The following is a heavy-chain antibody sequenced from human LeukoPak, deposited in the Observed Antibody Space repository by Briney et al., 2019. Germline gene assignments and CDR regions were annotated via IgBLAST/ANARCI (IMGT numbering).Heavy chain of an antibody. CDR3: AKGYSYGYSYFDY. J-gene: IGHJ4*02. D-gene: IGHD5-18*01. V-gene: IGHV3-30*18. Sequence: GRSLRLSCAASGFTFSSYGMHWVRQAPGKGLEWVAVISYDGSNKYYADSVKGRFTISRDNSKNTLYLQMSSLRAEDTAVYYCAKGYSYGYSYFDYWGQGTLVTVSS. CDR1: GFTFSSYG. CDR2: ISYDGSNK.